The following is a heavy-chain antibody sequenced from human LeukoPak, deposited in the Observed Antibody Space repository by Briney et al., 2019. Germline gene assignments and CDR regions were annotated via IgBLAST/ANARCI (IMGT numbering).Heavy chain of an antibody. CDR1: GFTFSSYA. CDR2: ISYDGSNK. V-gene: IGHV3-30-3*01. D-gene: IGHD6-13*01. CDR3: AKENDGAAAGTNFDY. J-gene: IGHJ4*02. Sequence: GRSLRLSCAASGFTFSSYAMHWVRQAPGKGLEWVAVISYDGSNKYYADSVKGRFTISRDNSKNTLYLQMNSLRAEDTAVYYCAKENDGAAAGTNFDYWGQGTLVTVSS.